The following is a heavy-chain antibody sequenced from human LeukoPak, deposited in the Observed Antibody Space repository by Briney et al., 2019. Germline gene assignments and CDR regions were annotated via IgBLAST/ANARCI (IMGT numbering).Heavy chain of an antibody. CDR3: ARGGTAMISSDAFDI. D-gene: IGHD5-18*01. Sequence: WETLSLTCTVSGGSISSYYWSWIRQPAGKGLEWIGRTYTSGSTNYNPSLKSRVTMSVDTSKNQFSLKLSSVTAADTAVYYCARGGTAMISSDAFDIWGQGTMVTVSS. CDR1: GGSISSYY. J-gene: IGHJ3*02. CDR2: TYTSGST. V-gene: IGHV4-4*07.